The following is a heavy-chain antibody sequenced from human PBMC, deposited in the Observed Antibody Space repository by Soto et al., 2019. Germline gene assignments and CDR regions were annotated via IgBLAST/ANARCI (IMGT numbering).Heavy chain of an antibody. CDR1: GFTFSSYA. CDR3: AKVGPMASYYFDY. Sequence: GGSLRLSCAASGFTFSSYAMSWVRQAPGKGLEWVSGLTSSGATTYYADSVKGRFTISRDNSQNTLYLQMNSLRAEDTAVYYCAKVGPMASYYFDYWGQGALVTSPQ. CDR2: LTSSGATT. D-gene: IGHD2-2*01. V-gene: IGHV3-23*01. J-gene: IGHJ4*02.